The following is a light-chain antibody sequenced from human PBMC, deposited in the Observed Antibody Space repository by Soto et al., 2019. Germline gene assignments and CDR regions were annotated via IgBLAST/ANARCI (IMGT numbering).Light chain of an antibody. V-gene: IGKV3-20*01. J-gene: IGKJ1*01. CDR2: RIS. CDR3: QQYDNSRT. Sequence: IVLTQSPGTLSLSPGEGATLSCRASQSVNRRSLAWYQQKPGQAPRLLISRISNRATGIPDRFSGSGSGADFTLTISRLEPEAFAVYYCQQYDNSRTFGQGTKVEIK. CDR1: QSVNRRS.